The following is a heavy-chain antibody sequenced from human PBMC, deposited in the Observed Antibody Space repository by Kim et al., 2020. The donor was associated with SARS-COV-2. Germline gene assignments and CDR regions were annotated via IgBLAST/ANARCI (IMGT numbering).Heavy chain of an antibody. D-gene: IGHD6-13*01. V-gene: IGHV3-66*01. J-gene: IGHJ6*02. CDR3: ARGLYSSSWDYYYYGMDV. CDR2: IYSGGST. Sequence: GGSLRLSCAASGFIVSSNYMSWVRQAPGKGLEWVSVIYSGGSTYYADSVKGRFTISRDNSKNTLYLQMNSLRAEDTAVYYCARGLYSSSWDYYYYGMDVWGQGTTVTVSS. CDR1: GFIVSSNY.